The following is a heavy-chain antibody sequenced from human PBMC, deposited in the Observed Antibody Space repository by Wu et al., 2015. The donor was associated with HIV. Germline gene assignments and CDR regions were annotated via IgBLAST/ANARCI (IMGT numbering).Heavy chain of an antibody. V-gene: IGHV1-2*02. CDR3: ARGDYYDSSGYYPTNDY. J-gene: IGHJ4*02. CDR2: INPNSGGT. CDR1: GYTFTGYY. Sequence: QVQLVQSGAEVKKPGASVKVSCKASGYTFTGYYMHWVRQAPGQGLEWMGWINPNSGGTNYAQKFQGRVTMTRDTSISTAYMGLSRLRSDDTAVYYCARGDYYDSSGYYPTNDYWGQGTLVTVSS. D-gene: IGHD3-22*01.